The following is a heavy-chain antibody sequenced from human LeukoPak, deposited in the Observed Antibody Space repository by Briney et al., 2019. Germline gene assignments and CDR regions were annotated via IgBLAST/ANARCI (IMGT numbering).Heavy chain of an antibody. CDR3: ATDSGYGDYVVFGY. V-gene: IGHV1-24*01. CDR2: SDPEDGET. D-gene: IGHD4-17*01. CDR1: GYTLTELS. Sequence: ASVKVSCKVSGYTLTELSMHWVRQAPGKGLEWMGGSDPEDGETIYAQKFQGRVTMTEDTSTDTAYMELSSLRSEDTAVYYCATDSGYGDYVVFGYWGQGTLVTVSS. J-gene: IGHJ4*02.